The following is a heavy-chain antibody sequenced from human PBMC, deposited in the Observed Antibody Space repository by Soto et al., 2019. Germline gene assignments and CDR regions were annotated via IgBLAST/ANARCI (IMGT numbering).Heavy chain of an antibody. CDR3: ARDPMTTVTTPHYFDY. CDR2: IIPIFGTA. D-gene: IGHD4-17*01. Sequence: SVKVSCKASGGTFSSYAISWVRQAPGQGLEWMGGIIPIFGTANYAQKFQGRVTITADESTSTAYMELSSLRSEDTAVYYCARDPMTTVTTPHYFDYWGQGTLVTVSS. J-gene: IGHJ4*02. V-gene: IGHV1-69*13. CDR1: GGTFSSYA.